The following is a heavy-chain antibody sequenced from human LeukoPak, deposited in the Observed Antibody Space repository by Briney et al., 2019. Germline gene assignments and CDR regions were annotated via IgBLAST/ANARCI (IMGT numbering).Heavy chain of an antibody. V-gene: IGHV4-61*02. CDR3: ARGVNYYYYYMDV. D-gene: IGHD4-23*01. CDR2: IYTSGST. Sequence: SETLSLTCTVSGGSISSGSYYWSWIRQPAVKGLEWIGRIYTSGSTNYNPSLKSRVTISVDTSKNQFSLKLSSVTAADTAVYYCARGVNYYYYYMDVWGKGTTVTVSS. CDR1: GGSISSGSYY. J-gene: IGHJ6*03.